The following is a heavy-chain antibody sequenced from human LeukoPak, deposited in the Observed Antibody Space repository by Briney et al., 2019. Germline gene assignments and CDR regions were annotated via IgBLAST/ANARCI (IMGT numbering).Heavy chain of an antibody. CDR1: GGSISGYY. CDR2: VDYSGGT. CDR3: AGERGEEYSSGWYKTNYFDN. D-gene: IGHD6-19*01. Sequence: SETLSLTCTVSGGSISGYYWSWIRQPPGKGLEWIASVDYSGGTYYNPSLESRVAISADMSKNQFSLKLTSVTGADTAVYYCAGERGEEYSSGWYKTNYFDNWGQGIRVTVSS. V-gene: IGHV4-59*12. J-gene: IGHJ4*02.